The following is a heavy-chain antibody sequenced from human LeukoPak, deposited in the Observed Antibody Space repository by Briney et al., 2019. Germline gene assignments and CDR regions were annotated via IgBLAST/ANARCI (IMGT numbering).Heavy chain of an antibody. V-gene: IGHV3-23*01. J-gene: IGHJ4*02. CDR1: GFTFSSYA. Sequence: GGSLRPSCAASGFTFSSYAMSWVRQAPGKGLEWVSAISGSGGSTYYADSAKGRFTISRDNSKNTLYLQMNSLRAEDTAVYYCANSNYARTSDYWGQGTLVTVSS. CDR3: ANSNYARTSDY. D-gene: IGHD1-7*01. CDR2: ISGSGGST.